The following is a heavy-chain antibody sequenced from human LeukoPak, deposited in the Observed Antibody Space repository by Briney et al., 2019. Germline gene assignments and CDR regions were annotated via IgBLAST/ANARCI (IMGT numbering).Heavy chain of an antibody. J-gene: IGHJ6*02. CDR3: ARESRYYGMDV. V-gene: IGHV4-31*03. Sequence: SETLSLTCTVSGGSISSGGYSWSWIRQHPGKGLEWIGYIYYSGSTYYNPSLKSRVTISVDTSKNQFSLKLSSVTAADTAVYYCARESRYYGMDVWGQGTTVTVSS. CDR2: IYYSGST. CDR1: GGSISSGGYS.